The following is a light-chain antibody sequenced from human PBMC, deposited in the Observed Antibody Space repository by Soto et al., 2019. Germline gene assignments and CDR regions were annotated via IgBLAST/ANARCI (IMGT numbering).Light chain of an antibody. CDR1: SSNSGAGYD. CDR3: QSYDSSLSGSRV. CDR2: GNS. J-gene: IGLJ1*01. V-gene: IGLV1-40*01. Sequence: QSVLPQPPSVSGAPGQRVTISCTGSSSNSGAGYDVHWYQQLPGTAPKLLIYGNSNRPSGVPDRFSGSKSGTSASLAITGLQAEDEADYYCQSYDSSLSGSRVFGTGTKVTVL.